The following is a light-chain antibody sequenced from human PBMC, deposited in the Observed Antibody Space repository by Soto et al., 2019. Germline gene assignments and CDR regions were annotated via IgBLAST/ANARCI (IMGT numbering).Light chain of an antibody. J-gene: IGLJ1*01. Sequence: QSVLAQPTSFSGAPGHSVTISCTGSSSNIGAGYDVHWYQQLPGTAPKLLIYGNSNRPSGVPDRFSGSKSGTSASLAITGLQAEDEADYYCQSYDSSLSGYVFGTGTKVTVL. CDR3: QSYDSSLSGYV. CDR2: GNS. V-gene: IGLV1-40*01. CDR1: SSNIGAGYD.